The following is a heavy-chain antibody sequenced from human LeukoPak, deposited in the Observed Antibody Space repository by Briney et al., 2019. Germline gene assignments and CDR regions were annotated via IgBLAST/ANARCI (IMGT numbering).Heavy chain of an antibody. CDR3: ARDSSAWYYFDY. CDR2: ISSGGITI. J-gene: IGHJ4*02. CDR1: GFTFSSYE. Sequence: PGGSLRLSCAASGFTFSSYEMNWVRQAPGKGLEWLSYISSGGITIYYADSVKGRFTISRDNAKNSLYLQMNSLRAEDTAVYYCARDSSAWYYFDYWGQGTLVTVSS. D-gene: IGHD6-19*01. V-gene: IGHV3-48*03.